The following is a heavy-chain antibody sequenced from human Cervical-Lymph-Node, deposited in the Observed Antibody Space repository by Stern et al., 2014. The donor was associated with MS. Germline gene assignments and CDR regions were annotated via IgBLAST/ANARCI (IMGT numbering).Heavy chain of an antibody. CDR1: GYSFYSYW. CDR3: ARRGVTTRFDY. V-gene: IGHV5-51*01. CDR2: IYPGDSDI. D-gene: IGHD3-3*01. J-gene: IGHJ4*02. Sequence: EVQLVESGAEVRKPGESLTISCLASGYSFYSYWIGWVRQMPGKGLEGMGIIYPGDSDIRYSPSFQGQVTISADNSINTAYLQWSSLKASDTAMYYCARRGVTTRFDYWGQGTLVTVSS.